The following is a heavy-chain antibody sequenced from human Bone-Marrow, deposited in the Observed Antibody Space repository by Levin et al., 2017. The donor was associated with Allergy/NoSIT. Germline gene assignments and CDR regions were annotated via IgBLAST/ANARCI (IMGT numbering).Heavy chain of an antibody. Sequence: GASVKVSCQVSGVRFRSYGMQWVRQAPGKGLEWVAAIWYDGSKKDYADSVRGRFIISRDNSKNTLDLQMNNLRAEDTAVYYCTKSLGGGNSAAGFDHWGQGTLVTVSS. CDR1: GVRFRSYG. D-gene: IGHD4-23*01. CDR3: TKSLGGGNSAAGFDH. J-gene: IGHJ4*02. V-gene: IGHV3-33*06. CDR2: IWYDGSKK.